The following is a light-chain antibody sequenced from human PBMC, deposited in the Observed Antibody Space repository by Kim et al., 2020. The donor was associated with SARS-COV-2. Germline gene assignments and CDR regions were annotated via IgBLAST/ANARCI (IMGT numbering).Light chain of an antibody. J-gene: IGKJ4*01. CDR1: QSVGSS. Sequence: DILLTQSPATHSLSPGERAILSCRASQSVGSSLAWYQQKRGRAPRLLIYDASNRATGIPARFSGSGSGTDFTLTISSLEPEDFAVYYCQQRSAWPLTFGGGTKLEI. CDR2: DAS. V-gene: IGKV3-11*01. CDR3: QQRSAWPLT.